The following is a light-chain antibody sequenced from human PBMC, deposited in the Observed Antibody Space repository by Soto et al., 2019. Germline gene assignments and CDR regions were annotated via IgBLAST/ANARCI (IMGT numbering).Light chain of an antibody. Sequence: EIVLTQSPGTLSLSPGERATLSCRASQSVSGNLAWYQQKPGQAPRLLIYGASTRATGIPARFSGSGSGTEFTLTISSLQSEDFTIYYCQQYNYWPPITFGQGTRLEIK. CDR3: QQYNYWPPIT. CDR1: QSVSGN. J-gene: IGKJ5*01. CDR2: GAS. V-gene: IGKV3-15*01.